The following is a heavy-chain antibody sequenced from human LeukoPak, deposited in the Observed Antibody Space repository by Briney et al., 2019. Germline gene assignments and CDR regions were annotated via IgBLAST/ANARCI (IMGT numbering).Heavy chain of an antibody. Sequence: SETLSLTCTVSGGSISSYYWSWIRQPPGKGLEWIGYIYYSGSTNYKPSLKSRVTISVDTSKNQFSLKLSSVSAADTAVYYCARGGYYGSGNDFRFDPWGQGTLVTVSS. V-gene: IGHV4-59*01. J-gene: IGHJ5*02. CDR2: IYYSGST. CDR3: ARGGYYGSGNDFRFDP. D-gene: IGHD3-10*01. CDR1: GGSISSYY.